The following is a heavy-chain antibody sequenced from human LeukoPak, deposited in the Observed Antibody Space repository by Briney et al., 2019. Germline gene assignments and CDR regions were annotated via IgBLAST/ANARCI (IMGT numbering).Heavy chain of an antibody. Sequence: GGSLRLSCAASGFTFSSYAMGWVRQAPGKWLEWVSTISGGGGSTYFAGSVKGRFTISRDNSKNTLYLQMNSLRAEDTAVYYCAKSGLNRFDYWGQGTLVTVSS. CDR3: AKSGLNRFDY. D-gene: IGHD2-15*01. CDR2: ISGGGGST. J-gene: IGHJ4*02. V-gene: IGHV3-23*01. CDR1: GFTFSSYA.